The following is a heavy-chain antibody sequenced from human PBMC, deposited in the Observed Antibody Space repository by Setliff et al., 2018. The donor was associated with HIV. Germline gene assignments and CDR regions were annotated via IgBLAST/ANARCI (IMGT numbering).Heavy chain of an antibody. CDR3: ALLEVPFIGGRIPSF. V-gene: IGHV4-34*01. CDR1: NGSFNGYY. Sequence: SETLSLTCAVYNGSFNGYYWSWIRQPPGKGLEWIGEINHSGGTTYNPSLNGRVGISVDTSKYQFSLKLITLPVADTAVYYCALLEVPFIGGRIPSFWGQGTLVTVSS. J-gene: IGHJ4*02. CDR2: INHSGGT. D-gene: IGHD3-16*01.